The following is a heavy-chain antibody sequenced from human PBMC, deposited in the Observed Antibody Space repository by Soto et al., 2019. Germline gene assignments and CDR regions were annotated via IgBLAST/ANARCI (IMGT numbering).Heavy chain of an antibody. V-gene: IGHV4-4*02. CDR3: ATRDYTASPY. D-gene: IGHD2-2*02. Sequence: KTSETLSLTCAVSGASISDCDWWSWVRQPPGKGLEWIGEIHHSGATNHNSSVKSRVTISLDKSKNHLSLQLNSVTAADTAVYYCATRDYTASPYWGQGILVTVS. CDR2: IHHSGAT. CDR1: GASISDCDW. J-gene: IGHJ4*02.